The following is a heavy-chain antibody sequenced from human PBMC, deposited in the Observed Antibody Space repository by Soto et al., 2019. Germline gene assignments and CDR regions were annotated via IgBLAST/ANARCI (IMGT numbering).Heavy chain of an antibody. CDR2: IYYSGST. V-gene: IGHV4-30-4*08. CDR3: ARGVTSGWERPLGVVFDI. CDR1: GGSFSGYY. J-gene: IGHJ3*02. Sequence: SETLSLTCAVYGGSFSGYYWSWIRQPPGKGLEWIGYIYYSGSTYYNPSLKSRVTISVGTSKNQFSLKLSSVTAADTAVYYCARGVTSGWERPLGVVFDIWGQGTMVTVSS. D-gene: IGHD1-26*01.